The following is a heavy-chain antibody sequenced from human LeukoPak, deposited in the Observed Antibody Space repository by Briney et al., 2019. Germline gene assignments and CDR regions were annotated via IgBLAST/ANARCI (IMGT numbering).Heavy chain of an antibody. V-gene: IGHV3-23*01. CDR1: GFTFSSYA. Sequence: GGSLRLSCAASGFTFSSYAMSWVRQAPGKGLDWVSAISGSGGSTYYADSVKGRFTISRDNSKNTLYLQMSSLRAEDTAVYYCAKGVARGSGLYYYYGMDVWGQGTTVTVSS. D-gene: IGHD3-10*01. CDR3: AKGVARGSGLYYYYGMDV. J-gene: IGHJ6*02. CDR2: ISGSGGST.